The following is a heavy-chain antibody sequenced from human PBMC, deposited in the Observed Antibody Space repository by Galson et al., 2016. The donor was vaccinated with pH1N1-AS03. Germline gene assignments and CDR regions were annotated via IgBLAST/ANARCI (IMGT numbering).Heavy chain of an antibody. CDR3: AKRYGYYFDY. D-gene: IGHD2-15*01. CDR2: IYPDDSDT. CDR1: GYILTSFW. Sequence: QSGAEVKKPGDSLTISCQASGYILTSFWIGWVRQMPGKGLEWMGIIYPDDSDTRYSPSFQGQVTISADKSITTAYLQWTSLKASDTAIYYCAKRYGYYFDYWGQGTLVTVSS. J-gene: IGHJ4*02. V-gene: IGHV5-51*01.